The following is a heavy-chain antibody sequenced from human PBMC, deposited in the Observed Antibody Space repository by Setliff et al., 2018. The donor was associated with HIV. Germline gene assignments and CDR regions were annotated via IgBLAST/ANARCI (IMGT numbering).Heavy chain of an antibody. CDR2: ISSSSSTI. Sequence: PGGSLRLSCAASGFTFSSYSMNWVRQAPGKGLEWVSYISSSSSTIYYADSVKGRFTISRDNAKNSLYLQMNSLRAEDTAVYYCARENWTGLGSFDYWGQGTLVTVSS. J-gene: IGHJ4*02. D-gene: IGHD1-1*01. CDR1: GFTFSSYS. V-gene: IGHV3-48*01. CDR3: ARENWTGLGSFDY.